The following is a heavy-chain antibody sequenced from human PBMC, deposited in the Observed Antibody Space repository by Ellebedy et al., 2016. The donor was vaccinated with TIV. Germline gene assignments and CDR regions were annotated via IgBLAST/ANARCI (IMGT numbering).Heavy chain of an antibody. V-gene: IGHV4-34*01. J-gene: IGHJ4*02. CDR3: ARQTAAGIGY. Sequence: SETLSLXXAVYGGSFSGYYWSWIRQPPGKGLEWIGEINHSGSTNYNPSLKSRVTISVDTSKNQFSLKLSSVTAADTAVYYCARQTAAGIGYWGQGTLVTVSS. CDR2: INHSGST. CDR1: GGSFSGYY. D-gene: IGHD6-13*01.